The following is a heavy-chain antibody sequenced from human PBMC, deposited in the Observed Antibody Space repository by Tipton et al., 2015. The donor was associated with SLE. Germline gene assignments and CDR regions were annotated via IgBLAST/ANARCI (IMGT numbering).Heavy chain of an antibody. Sequence: SLRLSCAASGFTFSSYAMHWVRQAPGKGLEWVAVISYDGSNKYYADSVKGRFTISRDNSKSTLYLQMNSLRAEDTAVYYCAKGQGYHYYYLEVWGKGTMVTVSS. CDR3: AKGQGYHYYYLEV. V-gene: IGHV3-30*04. J-gene: IGHJ6*03. CDR1: GFTFSSYA. CDR2: ISYDGSNK.